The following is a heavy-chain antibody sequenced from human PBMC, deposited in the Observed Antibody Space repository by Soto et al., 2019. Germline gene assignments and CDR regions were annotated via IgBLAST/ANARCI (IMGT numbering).Heavy chain of an antibody. J-gene: IGHJ5*02. V-gene: IGHV4-59*01. CDR3: ASLPPGNWFDP. CDR1: GDSISSYY. Sequence: SETLSLTCTVSGDSISSYYWSWIRQPPGKGLEWIGYIYYSGSTNYNPSLKSRVTISVDTSKNQFSLKLSSVTAADTAVYYCASLPPGNWFDPWGQGTLVTVSS. CDR2: IYYSGST.